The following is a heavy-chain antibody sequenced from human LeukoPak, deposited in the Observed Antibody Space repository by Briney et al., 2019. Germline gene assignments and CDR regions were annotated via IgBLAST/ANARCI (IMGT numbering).Heavy chain of an antibody. J-gene: IGHJ5*02. V-gene: IGHV1-69*05. CDR3: ARDKVRGSWFDP. D-gene: IGHD3-10*01. Sequence: SVKVSCKASGGTFSSYAISWVRQAPGQGLEWMGRIIPIFGTANYAQKFQGRVTITTDESTSTAFMELSSLRSEDTAVYYCARDKVRGSWFDPWGQGTLVTVSS. CDR1: GGTFSSYA. CDR2: IIPIFGTA.